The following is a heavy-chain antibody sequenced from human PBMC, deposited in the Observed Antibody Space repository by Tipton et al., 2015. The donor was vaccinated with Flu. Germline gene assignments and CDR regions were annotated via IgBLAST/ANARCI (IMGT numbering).Heavy chain of an antibody. CDR1: GDSLSSYY. V-gene: IGHV4-4*07. CDR3: ARDRSGSGSYYSAFDI. Sequence: TLSLTCTVSGDSLSSYYWSWIRQPAGKGLEWIGRIYASGSTNYNPSLKSRVTMSVDTSKNQFSLKLTSVTAADTAVYYCARDRSGSGSYYSAFDIWGQGTMVTVSS. D-gene: IGHD3-10*01. J-gene: IGHJ3*02. CDR2: IYASGST.